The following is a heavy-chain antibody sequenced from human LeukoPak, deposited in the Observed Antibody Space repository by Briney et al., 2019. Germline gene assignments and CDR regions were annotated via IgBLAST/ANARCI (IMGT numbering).Heavy chain of an antibody. J-gene: IGHJ4*02. Sequence: SDPLSLPCSLWGRPKHIYHWRWLRQPPGRGGEGIGYIYYSGSTTYNPSRKRRVTISADTSKNQFSLKLISVNAAATAVYYCARQGVLLWFGELLQNFDYWGQGTLVTVSS. CDR3: ARQGVLLWFGELLQNFDY. V-gene: IGHV4-59*08. CDR1: GRPKHIYH. CDR2: IYYSGST. D-gene: IGHD3-10*01.